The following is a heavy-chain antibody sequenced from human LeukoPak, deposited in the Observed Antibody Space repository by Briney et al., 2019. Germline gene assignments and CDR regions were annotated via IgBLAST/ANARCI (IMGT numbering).Heavy chain of an antibody. V-gene: IGHV1-2*06. J-gene: IGHJ5*02. CDR2: INPNSGDT. Sequence: ASVKVSCKPSGHTFTGYHMHWVRQAPGQGLEWMGPINPNSGDTNYAQEFLGRFTMTRDTSISTAYMELSRLRSDDTAVYYCARVRGLGGNSVRIDPWGQGTLVTVSS. D-gene: IGHD4-23*01. CDR3: ARVRGLGGNSVRIDP. CDR1: GHTFTGYH.